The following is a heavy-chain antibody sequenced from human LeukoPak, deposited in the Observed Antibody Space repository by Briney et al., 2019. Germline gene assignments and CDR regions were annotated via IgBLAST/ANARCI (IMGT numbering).Heavy chain of an antibody. CDR2: IIPIFGTA. J-gene: IGHJ5*02. V-gene: IGHV1-69*13. D-gene: IGHD3-22*01. CDR1: GGTFSSYA. Sequence: SVKVSCKASGGTFSSYAISWVRQAPGQGLEWMGGIIPIFGTANYAQKFQGRVTITADESTSTAYMELSSLRSEDTAVYYCARLRNYYDRSGYKQLWFDPWGQGTLVTVSS. CDR3: ARLRNYYDRSGYKQLWFDP.